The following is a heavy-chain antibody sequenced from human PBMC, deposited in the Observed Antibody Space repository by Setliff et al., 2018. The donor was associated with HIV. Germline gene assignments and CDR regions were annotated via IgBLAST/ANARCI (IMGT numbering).Heavy chain of an antibody. D-gene: IGHD6-6*01. V-gene: IGHV4-34*01. J-gene: IGHJ5*02. CDR3: ARGGRSLAAQTWFDP. CDR2: IYHSGST. CDR1: GGSFSGYY. Sequence: SETLSLTCAVYGGSFSGYYWSWIRQPPGKGLEWIGEIYHSGSTNYNPFFKSRVTISVDTSKNQFSLKLSSVTAADTAVYYCARGGRSLAAQTWFDPWGQGTLVTVSS.